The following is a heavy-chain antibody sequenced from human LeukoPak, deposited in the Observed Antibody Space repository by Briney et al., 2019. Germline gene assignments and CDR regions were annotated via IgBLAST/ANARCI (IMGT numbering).Heavy chain of an antibody. CDR3: AKGVRPYYYYGMDV. Sequence: GGSLRLSCAASGFSFNSYAMSWVRQAPGKGLEWVSAISGSGGSTYYADSVKGRFTISRDSSKNTMYLQMNSLRAEDTAVYNCAKGVRPYYYYGMDVWGQGTTVTVSS. V-gene: IGHV3-23*01. D-gene: IGHD1-1*01. J-gene: IGHJ6*02. CDR1: GFSFNSYA. CDR2: ISGSGGST.